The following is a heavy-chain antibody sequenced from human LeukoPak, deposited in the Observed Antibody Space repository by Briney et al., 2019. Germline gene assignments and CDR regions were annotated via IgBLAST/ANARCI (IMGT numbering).Heavy chain of an antibody. D-gene: IGHD6-13*01. Sequence: GGSLRLSCAASGFPFSDYVMHWVRQAPGKGLEWVAVIRYDGNNKYYADSVKGRFTISRDNSKNMLYLQMNSLRAEDTAVYYCARLGAAADPYYYYYMDVWGKGTTVTVSS. J-gene: IGHJ6*03. V-gene: IGHV3-33*01. CDR2: IRYDGNNK. CDR1: GFPFSDYV. CDR3: ARLGAAADPYYYYYMDV.